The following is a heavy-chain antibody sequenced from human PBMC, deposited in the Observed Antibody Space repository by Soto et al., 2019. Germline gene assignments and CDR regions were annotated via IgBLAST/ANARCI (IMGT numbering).Heavy chain of an antibody. V-gene: IGHV3-11*05. CDR1: GFPFSDYY. D-gene: IGHD3-9*01. CDR2: IGSSSSYT. Sequence: QVQLVESGGDLVKPGGSLRLSCAASGFPFSDYYMSWIRQAPGKGLEWFSSIGSSSSYTNYAESVKCRFTISRDNAKNSLYLKMNSLTAEDTAVYYCARRRPTGYDNYWGQGTLVTVSA. CDR3: ARRRPTGYDNY. J-gene: IGHJ4*02.